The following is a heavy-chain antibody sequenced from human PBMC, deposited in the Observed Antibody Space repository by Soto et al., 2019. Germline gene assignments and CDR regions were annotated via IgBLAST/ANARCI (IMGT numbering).Heavy chain of an antibody. V-gene: IGHV1-18*01. J-gene: IGHJ4*02. CDR2: ISAYNGNT. Sequence: QVQLVQSGAEVKKPAASVKVSCKASGYTFTSYGISWVRQAPGQGLEGMGWISAYNGNTKYAQKLQGRVTMTTDTSTSTAYMELRRLRADDTAVYYCARDAAIGMNDYWGQGTLVTVSS. D-gene: IGHD1-20*01. CDR3: ARDAAIGMNDY. CDR1: GYTFTSYG.